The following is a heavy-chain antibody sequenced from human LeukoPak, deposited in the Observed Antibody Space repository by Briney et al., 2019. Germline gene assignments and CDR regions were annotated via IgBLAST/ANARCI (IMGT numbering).Heavy chain of an antibody. J-gene: IGHJ4*02. CDR1: GDSISSSY. Sequence: KPSETLSLTCSVSGDSISSSYWSWIRQPPGKGLEWIAYVHQTGSTNYNPSLKSRVTISVDTSKNQFSLKLRSVTAADTAVYYCAREGSDGYNYFDFWGRGTLVTVSS. V-gene: IGHV4-59*01. D-gene: IGHD5-24*01. CDR2: VHQTGST. CDR3: AREGSDGYNYFDF.